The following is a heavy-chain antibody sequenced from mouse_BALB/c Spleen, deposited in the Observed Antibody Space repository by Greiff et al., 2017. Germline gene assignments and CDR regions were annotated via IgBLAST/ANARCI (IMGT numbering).Heavy chain of an antibody. CDR3: ARGLGRDWYWDV. Sequence: QVQLQQPGAELVMPGASVKMSCKASGYTFTDYWMHWVKQRPGQGLEWIGEIDTSDSYTSYNQKFKGKATLTVDESSSTAYMQLSSLTSEDSAVYYCARGLGRDWYWDVGGAGTTVTVSS. CDR1: GYTFTDYW. V-gene: IGHV1-69*01. D-gene: IGHD2-2*01. CDR2: IDTSDSYT. J-gene: IGHJ1*01.